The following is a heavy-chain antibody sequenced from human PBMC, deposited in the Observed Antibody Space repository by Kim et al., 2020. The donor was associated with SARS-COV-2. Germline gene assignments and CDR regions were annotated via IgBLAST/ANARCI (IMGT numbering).Heavy chain of an antibody. V-gene: IGHV4-34*01. D-gene: IGHD3-16*02. Sequence: SETLSLTCAVYGGSFSGYYWSWIRQPPGKGLEWIGEINHSGSTNYNPSLKSRVTISVDTSKNQFSLKLSSVTAADTAVYYCARGPLNYDYVWGSYRTPWRWNFDYWGQGTLVTVSS. CDR3: ARGPLNYDYVWGSYRTPWRWNFDY. CDR2: INHSGST. J-gene: IGHJ4*02. CDR1: GGSFSGYY.